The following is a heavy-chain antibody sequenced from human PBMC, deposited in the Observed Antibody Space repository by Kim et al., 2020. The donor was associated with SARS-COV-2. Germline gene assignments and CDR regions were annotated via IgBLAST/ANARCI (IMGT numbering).Heavy chain of an antibody. D-gene: IGHD2-2*01. CDR1: GFTFSSYA. J-gene: IGHJ4*02. CDR2: ISGSGGST. V-gene: IGHV3-23*01. Sequence: GGSLRLSCAASGFTFSSYAMSWVRQAPGKGLEWVSAISGSGGSTYYADSVKGRFTISRDNSKNTLYLQMNSLRAEDTAVYYCAKDHCSSTSCSGGYWGQGTLVTVSS. CDR3: AKDHCSSTSCSGGY.